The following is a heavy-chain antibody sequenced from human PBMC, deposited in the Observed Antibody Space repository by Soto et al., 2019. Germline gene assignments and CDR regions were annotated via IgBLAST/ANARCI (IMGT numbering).Heavy chain of an antibody. J-gene: IGHJ4*02. CDR3: AKDEGVEPGYYGDYIFDY. Sequence: GGSLRLSCAASGFTFSSYAMSWVRQAPGKGLEWVSAISGSGGSTYYADSVKGRFTISRDNSKNTLYLQMNSLRAEDTAVYYCAKDEGVEPGYYGDYIFDYWGQGTLVTVSS. V-gene: IGHV3-23*01. D-gene: IGHD4-17*01. CDR1: GFTFSSYA. CDR2: ISGSGGST.